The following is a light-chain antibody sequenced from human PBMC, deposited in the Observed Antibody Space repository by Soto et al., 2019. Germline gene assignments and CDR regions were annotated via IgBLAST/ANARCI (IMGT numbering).Light chain of an antibody. Sequence: QSVLTQPASVSGSPGPSITISCTGTSSDVGGYNYVSWYQQHPGKAPKLMIYEVSNRPSGVSNRFSGSKSGNTASLTISGLQAEDEADYYCSSYTSSSITYVFGTGTKVTVL. CDR1: SSDVGGYNY. V-gene: IGLV2-14*01. CDR2: EVS. J-gene: IGLJ1*01. CDR3: SSYTSSSITYV.